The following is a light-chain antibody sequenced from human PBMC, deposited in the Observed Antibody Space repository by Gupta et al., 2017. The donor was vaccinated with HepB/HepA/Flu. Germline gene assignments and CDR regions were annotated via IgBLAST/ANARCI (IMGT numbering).Light chain of an antibody. CDR2: DVN. CDR1: SSDVGGYNY. V-gene: IGLV2-14*03. Sequence: QSALPQPASVSGSPGQSITISCTGTSSDVGGYNYVSWYQQHPGRAPKLMIYDVNNRPSGVSDRFSGSKSGNTASLTISGLQAEDEADYYCSSYTGSSTRVVFGGGTKLTVL. CDR3: SSYTGSSTRVV. J-gene: IGLJ2*01.